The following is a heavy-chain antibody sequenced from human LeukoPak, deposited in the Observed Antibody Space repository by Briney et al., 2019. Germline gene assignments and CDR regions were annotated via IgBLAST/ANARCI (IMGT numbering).Heavy chain of an antibody. CDR1: GGSISSYY. D-gene: IGHD3-22*01. J-gene: IGHJ4*02. CDR2: IYYSGST. CDR3: ARGDRYYYDSSGSLDY. V-gene: IGHV4-59*13. Sequence: SETLSLTCTVSGGSISSYYWSWIRQPPGKGLEWIGYIYYSGSTNYNPSLKSRVTISVDTSKNQFSLKLRSVTAADTAVYYCARGDRYYYDSSGSLDYWGQGTLVTVSS.